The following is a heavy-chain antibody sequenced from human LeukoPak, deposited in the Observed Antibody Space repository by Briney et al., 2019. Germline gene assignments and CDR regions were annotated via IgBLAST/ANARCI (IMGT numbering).Heavy chain of an antibody. CDR3: AKDRRGGGYDIDY. V-gene: IGHV3-30*18. CDR1: GFTFSSYG. J-gene: IGHJ4*02. Sequence: PGGSLRLSCAASGFTFSSYGMHGVRKAPGKGLEWVAVISYDGSNKYYADPVKGRFTISRDSSKNTLDLQMNSLRAEDTAVYHCAKDRRGGGYDIDYWGQGTLVTVSS. D-gene: IGHD5-12*01. CDR2: ISYDGSNK.